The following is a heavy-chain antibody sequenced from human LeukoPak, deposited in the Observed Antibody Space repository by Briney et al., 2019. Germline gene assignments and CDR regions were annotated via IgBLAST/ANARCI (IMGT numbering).Heavy chain of an antibody. CDR2: ISYDGSNK. CDR3: AKEGRGAVAD. V-gene: IGHV3-30*18. CDR1: GFTFSSYG. D-gene: IGHD6-19*01. J-gene: IGHJ4*02. Sequence: PGRSLRLSCAASGFTFSSYGMHWVRQAPGKGLEWVAVISYDGSNKYYADSVKGRFTISRDNSKNTLYLQMNSLRAEDTAVYYCAKEGRGAVADWGQGTLVTVSS.